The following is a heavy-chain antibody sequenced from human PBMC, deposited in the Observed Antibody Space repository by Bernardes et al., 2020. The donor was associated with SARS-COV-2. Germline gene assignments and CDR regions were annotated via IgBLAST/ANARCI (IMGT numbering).Heavy chain of an antibody. Sequence: GGSLRLSCAASGFTFNNVWMAWVRQAPGKGLEWVGRIKTNTERGSTDYGAPVKGSFTISRDDSKSMVYLQMNSLKTEDSAVYYCATIGMIRGIDYWGQGSLVTVSS. J-gene: IGHJ4*02. CDR3: ATIGMIRGIDY. CDR2: IKTNTERGST. D-gene: IGHD3-16*01. CDR1: GFTFNNVW. V-gene: IGHV3-15*01.